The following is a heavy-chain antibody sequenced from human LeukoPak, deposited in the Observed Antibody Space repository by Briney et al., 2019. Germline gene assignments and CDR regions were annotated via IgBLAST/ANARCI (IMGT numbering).Heavy chain of an antibody. D-gene: IGHD6-13*01. J-gene: IGHJ4*02. CDR1: GGSISSSSYY. CDR3: ARSVYSSGRDYFDY. V-gene: IGHV4-61*05. CDR2: IYTSGST. Sequence: PSETLSLTCTVSGGSISSSSYYWGWIRQPPGKGLEWIGRIYTSGSTNYNPSLKSRVTMSVDTSKNQFSLKLSSVTAADTAVYYCARSVYSSGRDYFDYWGQGTLVTVSS.